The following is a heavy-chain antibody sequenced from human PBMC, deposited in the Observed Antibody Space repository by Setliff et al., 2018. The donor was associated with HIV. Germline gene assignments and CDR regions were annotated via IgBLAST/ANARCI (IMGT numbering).Heavy chain of an antibody. D-gene: IGHD7-27*01. J-gene: IGHJ5*02. V-gene: IGHV4-59*01. Sequence: SETLSLTCSVSGDSIGTYYWNWIRQTPGKRLEWLGFFYYGGSTDYNPALKNRVAISVDTSRNRVSLKMTSVTAADTAVYYCARARLLGGFLSWGRGALVTVSS. CDR3: ARARLLGGFLS. CDR2: FYYGGST. CDR1: GDSIGTYY.